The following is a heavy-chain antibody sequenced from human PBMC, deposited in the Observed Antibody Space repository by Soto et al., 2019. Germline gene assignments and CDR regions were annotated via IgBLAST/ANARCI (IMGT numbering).Heavy chain of an antibody. Sequence: PGGSLRLSCAASGFTFSSYAMSWVRQAPGKGLEWVSAISGSGDTTYYADSVKGRFTISRDNSKNTLYLQKNSLRVVDTAVYYCAKDMKYNWNDDDYWGNGILVTVAS. J-gene: IGHJ4*01. CDR3: AKDMKYNWNDDDY. CDR2: ISGSGDTT. D-gene: IGHD1-20*01. CDR1: GFTFSSYA. V-gene: IGHV3-23*01.